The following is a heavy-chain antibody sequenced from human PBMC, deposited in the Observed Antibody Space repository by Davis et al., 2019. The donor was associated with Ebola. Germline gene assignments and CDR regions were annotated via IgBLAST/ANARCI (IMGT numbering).Heavy chain of an antibody. J-gene: IGHJ4*02. V-gene: IGHV1-69*13. CDR3: ARDFDGGNYYFDY. D-gene: IGHD3-9*01. CDR2: IIPIFDTP. Sequence: SVKVSCKTSGGSFSSYPISWVRQAPRQGLEWMGGIIPIFDTPHYAQKLQGRITITADASTSTAYMELSSLRSEDTATYFCARDFDGGNYYFDYWGPGTPVTVSS. CDR1: GGSFSSYP.